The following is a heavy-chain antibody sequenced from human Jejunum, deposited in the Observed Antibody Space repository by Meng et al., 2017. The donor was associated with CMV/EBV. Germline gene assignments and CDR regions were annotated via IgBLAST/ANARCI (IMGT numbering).Heavy chain of an antibody. CDR1: GSTFDNYP. CDR2: ISSSGGST. D-gene: IGHD3-16*01. V-gene: IGHV3-23*01. J-gene: IGHJ5*02. Sequence: SGSTFDNYPMSWVRQAPGRGLEWVSGISSSGGSTYDADSVKGRFSISRDNSRNTLYLQMMSLRAEDTAVYYCAGGGPAIYSPFDPWGQGTLVTVSS. CDR3: AGGGPAIYSPFDP.